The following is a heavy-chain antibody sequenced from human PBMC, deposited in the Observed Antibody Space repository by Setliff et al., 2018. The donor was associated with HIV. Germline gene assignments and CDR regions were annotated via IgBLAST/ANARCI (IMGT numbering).Heavy chain of an antibody. J-gene: IGHJ4*02. Sequence: LRLSCAASGFTFSTYSMNWVRLAPGRGPEWISSISVSGFNIYYADSVKGRFFVSRDDAKNSLFLQMNSLRTEDTAVYFCARVRARYSSSWSFDYWGQGTPVTVSS. CDR2: ISVSGFNI. CDR3: ARVRARYSSSWSFDY. CDR1: GFTFSTYS. D-gene: IGHD6-13*01. V-gene: IGHV3-21*01.